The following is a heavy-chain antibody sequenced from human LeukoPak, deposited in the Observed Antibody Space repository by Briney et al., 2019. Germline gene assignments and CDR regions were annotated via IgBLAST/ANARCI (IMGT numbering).Heavy chain of an antibody. CDR2: IISSGSTI. J-gene: IGHJ4*02. Sequence: GGSLRLSCAASGFTFSSYEMNWVRQVPGKGLEWVSYIISSGSTIYYADSVKGRFTISRDNAKNSLYLQMNSLRAEDTAVYYCARAYYDILTGYYWYYFDYWGQGTLVTVSS. CDR3: ARAYYDILTGYYWYYFDY. V-gene: IGHV3-48*03. D-gene: IGHD3-9*01. CDR1: GFTFSSYE.